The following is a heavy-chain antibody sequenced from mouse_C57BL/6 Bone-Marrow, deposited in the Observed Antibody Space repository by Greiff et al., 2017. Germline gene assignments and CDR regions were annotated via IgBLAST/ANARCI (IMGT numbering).Heavy chain of an antibody. CDR2: IYPRSGNT. V-gene: IGHV1-81*01. Sequence: QVQLQQSGAELARPGASVKLSCKASGYTFTSYGISWVKQRTGQGLEWIGEIYPRSGNTYYNEKFKGKATLTADKSSSTAYMEVRSLTSEDSAVYFCARILYYYGSSPFDYWGQGTTLTVSS. D-gene: IGHD1-1*01. J-gene: IGHJ2*01. CDR1: GYTFTSYG. CDR3: ARILYYYGSSPFDY.